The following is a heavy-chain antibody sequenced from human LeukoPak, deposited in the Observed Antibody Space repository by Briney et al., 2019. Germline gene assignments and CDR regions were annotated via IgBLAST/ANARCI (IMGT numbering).Heavy chain of an antibody. Sequence: GESLKISCKGSGYTFTSYWIGWVRQMPGKGLEWMGIVHPGDSDTRYSPSFQGQITISVDKSISTAYLQWSSLKASDTAMYYCARSPWNYYDYWDQGTLVTVSS. D-gene: IGHD5-12*01. J-gene: IGHJ4*02. CDR3: ARSPWNYYDY. CDR2: VHPGDSDT. CDR1: GYTFTSYW. V-gene: IGHV5-51*01.